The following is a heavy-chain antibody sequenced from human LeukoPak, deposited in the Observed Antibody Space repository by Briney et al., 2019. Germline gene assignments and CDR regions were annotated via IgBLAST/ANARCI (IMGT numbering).Heavy chain of an antibody. J-gene: IGHJ4*02. CDR3: ARVVPGIAVAGRGFDY. D-gene: IGHD6-19*01. Sequence: ASVKVSCKASGYTFTSYGISWLRQAPGQGLEWMGWISAYNGNTNYAQKLQGRVTMTTDTSTSTAYMELRSLRSDDTAVYYCARVVPGIAVAGRGFDYWGQGTLVTVSS. CDR1: GYTFTSYG. CDR2: ISAYNGNT. V-gene: IGHV1-18*01.